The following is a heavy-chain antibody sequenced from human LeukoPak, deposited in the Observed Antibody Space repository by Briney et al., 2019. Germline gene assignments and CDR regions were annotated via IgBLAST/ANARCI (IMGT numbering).Heavy chain of an antibody. Sequence: PGGSLRLSCAASGFTFSNYGMHWVRQAPGKGLEWVALISFDGSQKYYADSVKGRFTISRDNSKSTVYLQMNSLRVEDAAVYYCARPMVRGVMDDAFDIWGQGTMVTVSS. D-gene: IGHD3-10*01. V-gene: IGHV3-33*01. J-gene: IGHJ3*02. CDR3: ARPMVRGVMDDAFDI. CDR2: ISFDGSQK. CDR1: GFTFSNYG.